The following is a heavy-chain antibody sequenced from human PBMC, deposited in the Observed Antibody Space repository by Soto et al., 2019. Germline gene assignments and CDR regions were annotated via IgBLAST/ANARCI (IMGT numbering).Heavy chain of an antibody. CDR1: GYIFSSNG. Sequence: ASVKVSCKASGYIFSSNGFSWVRQAPGQGLEWMGWISSHDDKTNYAQKFQDRITLTTDTSTSTAYMELRSLRSDDTAVYYCARVGGSGTYYYYFQYWGQGTLVTVSS. J-gene: IGHJ4*02. D-gene: IGHD3-10*01. CDR2: ISSHDDKT. V-gene: IGHV1-18*01. CDR3: ARVGGSGTYYYYFQY.